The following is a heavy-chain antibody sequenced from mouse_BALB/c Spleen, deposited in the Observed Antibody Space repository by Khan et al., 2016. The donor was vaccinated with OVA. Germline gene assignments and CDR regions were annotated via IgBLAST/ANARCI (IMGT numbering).Heavy chain of an antibody. CDR2: INPYTGEP. Sequence: QIQLVQSGPELKKPGETVKISCKASGYTFTNYGMNWVKQAPGKGLKWMGCINPYTGEPTYADDFKGRFAFSLETSASTAYLQINNLKNEDLATYFCARDGNSWYFDVWGAGTTVTVSA. D-gene: IGHD2-1*01. V-gene: IGHV9-1*02. CDR1: GYTFTNYG. J-gene: IGHJ1*01. CDR3: ARDGNSWYFDV.